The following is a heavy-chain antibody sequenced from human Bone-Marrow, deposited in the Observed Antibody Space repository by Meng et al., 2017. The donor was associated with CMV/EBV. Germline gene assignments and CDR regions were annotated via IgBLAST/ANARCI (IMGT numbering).Heavy chain of an antibody. CDR3: ARVGTGYYGSGSYLYYFDY. CDR1: GFTFSSYG. V-gene: IGHV3-30*02. Sequence: GESLKISCAASGFTFSSYGMHWVRQAPGKGLEWVTFIRYDGTYELYIEAVKGRFTISRDNSRNTVYLQMNNLRAEDTAVYYCARVGTGYYGSGSYLYYFDYWGQGTLVTVSS. D-gene: IGHD3-10*01. CDR2: IRYDGTYE. J-gene: IGHJ4*02.